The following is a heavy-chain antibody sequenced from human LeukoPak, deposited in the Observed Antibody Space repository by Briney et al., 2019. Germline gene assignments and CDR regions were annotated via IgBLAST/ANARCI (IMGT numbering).Heavy chain of an antibody. CDR1: GGSISSGSYY. V-gene: IGHV4-61*02. J-gene: IGHJ3*02. CDR3: ARDVDTAMDNAFDI. Sequence: SETLSPTCTVSGGSISSGSYYWSWIRQPAGKGLEWIGRIYTSGSTNYNPSLKSRVTISVDTSKNQFSLKLSSVTAADTAVYYCARDVDTAMDNAFDIWGQGTMVTVSS. D-gene: IGHD5-18*01. CDR2: IYTSGST.